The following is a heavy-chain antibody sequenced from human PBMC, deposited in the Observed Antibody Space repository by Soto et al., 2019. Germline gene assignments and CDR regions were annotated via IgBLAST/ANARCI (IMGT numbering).Heavy chain of an antibody. CDR2: ISYDGSNK. J-gene: IGHJ4*02. V-gene: IGHV3-30-3*01. CDR1: GFTFSSYA. D-gene: IGHD1-1*01. Sequence: VQLLESGGGLVQPGGSLRLSCAASGFTFSSYAMHWVRQAPGKGLEWVAVISYDGSNKYYADSVKGRFTISRDNYKNTLYLQMNRLRAEDTAVYYCSRDIPVYATGTTGGFDYWGQGTLVTVSS. CDR3: SRDIPVYATGTTGGFDY.